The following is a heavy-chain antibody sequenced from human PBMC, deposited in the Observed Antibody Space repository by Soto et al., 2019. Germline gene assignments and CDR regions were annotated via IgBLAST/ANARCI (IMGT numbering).Heavy chain of an antibody. J-gene: IGHJ6*02. Sequence: GASVKVSCKASGYTFTSYDINWVRQATGQGLEWMGWMNPNSGNTGYAQKFQGRVTMTRNTSISTAYMELSSLRSEDTAVYYCARRGYSSSWYSYYYYGMDVWGQGTTVTVSS. CDR2: MNPNSGNT. D-gene: IGHD6-13*01. V-gene: IGHV1-8*01. CDR1: GYTFTSYD. CDR3: ARRGYSSSWYSYYYYGMDV.